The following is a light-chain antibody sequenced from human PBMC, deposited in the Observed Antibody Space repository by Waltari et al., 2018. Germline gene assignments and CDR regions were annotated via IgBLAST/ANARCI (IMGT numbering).Light chain of an antibody. Sequence: QSVLTQPPSASGTPGPRVTISCSGSTSNIGTNYAYRYQHAPGTAPKLLIYRNDQRPSGVPDRFFGSKSGTSASLAISGLRSEDEADYYCAAWDDSLSGSYVFGTGTEVTVL. CDR3: AAWDDSLSGSYV. V-gene: IGLV1-47*01. CDR2: RND. CDR1: TSNIGTNY. J-gene: IGLJ1*01.